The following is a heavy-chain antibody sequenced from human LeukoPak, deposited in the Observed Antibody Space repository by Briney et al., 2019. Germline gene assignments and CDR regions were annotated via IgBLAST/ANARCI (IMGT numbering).Heavy chain of an antibody. V-gene: IGHV3-23*01. D-gene: IGHD3-10*01. CDR2: ISGSGDSS. CDR1: GFTFSSYA. Sequence: GGSLRLSCAASGFTFSSYAMTWVRQAPGKGLEWVSGISGSGDSSSYADSVKGRFTISRDNSKNTLYLQMNSLRAEDTAVYYCAKDGPYYYGSGSHFDYWGQGTLVTVSS. CDR3: AKDGPYYYGSGSHFDY. J-gene: IGHJ4*02.